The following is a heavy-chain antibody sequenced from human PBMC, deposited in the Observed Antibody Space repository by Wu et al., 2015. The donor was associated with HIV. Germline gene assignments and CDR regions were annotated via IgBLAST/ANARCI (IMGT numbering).Heavy chain of an antibody. CDR1: GYTFTNYY. CDR2: ISSNSGGT. V-gene: IGHV1-2*02. CDR3: AREIPGSWARADAFDS. D-gene: IGHD6-13*01. Sequence: QEQLIQSGPEVKKPGASVKVSCKASGYTFTNYYLHWVRQAPGQGLEWMGWISSNSGGTYYAQKFHGRLTLARDSSISTAYMDLNSLRSNDTAIYYCAREIPGSWARADAFDSLGPRDNGHRLF. J-gene: IGHJ3*01.